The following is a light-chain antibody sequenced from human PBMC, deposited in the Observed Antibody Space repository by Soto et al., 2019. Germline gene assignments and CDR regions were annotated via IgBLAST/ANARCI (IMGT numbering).Light chain of an antibody. CDR1: QSVSRSF. V-gene: IGKV3-20*01. J-gene: IGKJ2*01. CDR3: QQYDSAPRT. Sequence: EIVLTQSPGTLSLSPGERATLSCRASQSVSRSFLAWYKQKPGQAHRLLIYGASSRATGIPDRFSGSGSGIDFTLTISRLEPEDFAVYFCQQYDSAPRTFGQGTKLEIK. CDR2: GAS.